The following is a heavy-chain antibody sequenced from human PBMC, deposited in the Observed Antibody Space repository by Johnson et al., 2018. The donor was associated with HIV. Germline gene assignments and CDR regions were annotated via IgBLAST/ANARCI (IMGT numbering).Heavy chain of an antibody. Sequence: EVQLVESGGGFVQPGRSLRLSCAASGFTFDDYGMNWVRQAPGKGLECVSGINWNGGSTGYADSVKGRSTISRDNAKNSLYLLMNSLRAEDTALYYCTREGTVDAFDIWGQGTMVTVSS. V-gene: IGHV3-20*04. CDR2: INWNGGST. D-gene: IGHD3-10*01. J-gene: IGHJ3*02. CDR3: TREGTVDAFDI. CDR1: GFTFDDYG.